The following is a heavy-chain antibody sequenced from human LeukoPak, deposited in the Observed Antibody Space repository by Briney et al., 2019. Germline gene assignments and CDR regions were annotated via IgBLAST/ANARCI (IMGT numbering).Heavy chain of an antibody. Sequence: GGSLRLSCTASGFTFGDYAMSWVRQAPGKGLEWVGFIRSKAYGGTTEYAASVKGRFTISRDDSKSIAYLQMNSLKTEDTAVYYCTRDLGDDYGDYGDFDYWGQGTLVTVSS. J-gene: IGHJ4*02. CDR2: IRSKAYGGTT. V-gene: IGHV3-49*04. CDR3: TRDLGDDYGDYGDFDY. CDR1: GFTFGDYA. D-gene: IGHD4-17*01.